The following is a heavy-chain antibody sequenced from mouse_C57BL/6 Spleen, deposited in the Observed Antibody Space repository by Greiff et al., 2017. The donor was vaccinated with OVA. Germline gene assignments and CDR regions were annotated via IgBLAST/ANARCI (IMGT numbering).Heavy chain of an antibody. J-gene: IGHJ4*01. CDR2: IDPSDSET. V-gene: IGHV1-52*01. CDR3: ARRYYSNYGAMDY. Sequence: QVQLQQPGAELVRPGSSVKLSCKASGYTFTSYWMHWVKQRPIQGLEWIGNIDPSDSETHYNQKFKGKATLTVDKSSSTAYMQLSSLTSEDSAVYYCARRYYSNYGAMDYWGQGTSVTVSS. CDR1: GYTFTSYW. D-gene: IGHD2-5*01.